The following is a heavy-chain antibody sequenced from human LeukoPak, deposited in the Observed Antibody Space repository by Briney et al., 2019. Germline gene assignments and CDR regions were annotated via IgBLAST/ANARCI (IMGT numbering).Heavy chain of an antibody. D-gene: IGHD6-13*01. J-gene: IGHJ5*02. CDR3: ARSTAAGPSPES. V-gene: IGHV4-59*01. CDR2: IFYTGSA. CDR1: GAYINSYY. Sequence: KPSETLSLTCTVSGAYINSYYWIWIWQPPGKGLEWIGYIFYTGSANYNPSLKNRVSISLDTSKNQFSLTLSSVTAADTAMYFCARSTAAGPSPESWGQGTLVTVSS.